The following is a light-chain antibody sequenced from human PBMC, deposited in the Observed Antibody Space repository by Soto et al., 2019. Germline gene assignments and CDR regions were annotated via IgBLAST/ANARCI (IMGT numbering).Light chain of an antibody. CDR3: SSYTSRSTRV. V-gene: IGLV2-14*01. CDR1: SSDVGGYNY. J-gene: IGLJ3*02. CDR2: EVS. Sequence: QSALTQPASVSGSPGQSITISCTGTSSDVGGYNYVSWYQQHPGKAPKLMIYEVSYRPSGVSNRFSGSKSGNTASLTISGLQAEDEADYYCSSYTSRSTRVFGGGTQLTVL.